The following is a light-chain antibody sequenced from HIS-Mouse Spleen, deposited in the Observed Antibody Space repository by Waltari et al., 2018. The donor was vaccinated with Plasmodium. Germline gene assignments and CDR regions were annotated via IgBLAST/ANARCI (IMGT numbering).Light chain of an antibody. Sequence: EIVMTQSPATLSVSPGERATLSCRASQSVSSHLAWYQQKPGQAPRLLIYGASTRATGSPARLRGSGSGTEFTLTISSLEPEDFAVYYCQQRSNWPRVLTFGGGTKVEIK. V-gene: IGKV3-15*01. J-gene: IGKJ4*01. CDR1: QSVSSH. CDR3: QQRSNWPRVLT. CDR2: GAS.